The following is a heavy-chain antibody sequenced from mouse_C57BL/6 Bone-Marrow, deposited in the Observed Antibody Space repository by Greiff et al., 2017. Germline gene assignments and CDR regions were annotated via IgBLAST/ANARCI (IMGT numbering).Heavy chain of an antibody. Sequence: EVQLQQSGPELVKPGASVKIPCKASGYTFTDYNMDWVKQSHGKSLEWIGDINPNNGGTIYNQKFKGKATLTVDKSSSTAYMELRSLTSEDTAVYYCSRRGLLQYLYYFDYWGQGTTLTVSS. CDR3: SRRGLLQYLYYFDY. D-gene: IGHD1-1*01. V-gene: IGHV1-18*01. J-gene: IGHJ2*01. CDR1: GYTFTDYN. CDR2: INPNNGGT.